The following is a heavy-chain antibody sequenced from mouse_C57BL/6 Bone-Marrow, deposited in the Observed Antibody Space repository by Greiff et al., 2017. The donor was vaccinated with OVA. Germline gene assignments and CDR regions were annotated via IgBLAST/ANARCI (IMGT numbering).Heavy chain of an antibody. V-gene: IGHV5-9*01. CDR2: ISGGGGNT. D-gene: IGHD1-1*01. CDR3: ARQGDSTVVFDY. J-gene: IGHJ2*01. CDR1: GFTFSSYT. Sequence: EVKVVESGGGLVKPGGSLKLSCAASGFTFSSYTMSWVRQTPEKRLEWVATISGGGGNTYYPDSVKGRFTISRDNAKNTLYLQMSSLRSEDTALYYCARQGDSTVVFDYWGQGTTLTVSS.